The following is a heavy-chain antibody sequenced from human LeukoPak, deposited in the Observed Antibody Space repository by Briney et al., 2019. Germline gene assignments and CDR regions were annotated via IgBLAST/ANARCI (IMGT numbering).Heavy chain of an antibody. J-gene: IGHJ4*02. CDR3: ARASYYYDSSGYPGYCFDY. D-gene: IGHD3-22*01. Sequence: ASVTVSCKASGYTFTGYYMHWVRQAPGQGLEWMGWINPNSGGTNYAQKFQGRVAMTRDTSISTAYMELSRLRSDDTAVYYCARASYYYDSSGYPGYCFDYWGQGTLVTVSS. CDR1: GYTFTGYY. V-gene: IGHV1-2*02. CDR2: INPNSGGT.